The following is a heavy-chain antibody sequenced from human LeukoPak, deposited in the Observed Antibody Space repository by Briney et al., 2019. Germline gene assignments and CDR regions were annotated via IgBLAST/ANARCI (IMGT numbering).Heavy chain of an antibody. V-gene: IGHV3-64*04. Sequence: GGSLRLSCSASGFTFNTLSMHWVRQAPGKGLEYVSVISPDGGNTYYADSVKGRFTISRDNSKNTLYLQMNSLRAEDTAVYYCAKDRLQWLVRDFDYWGQGTLVTVSS. D-gene: IGHD6-19*01. J-gene: IGHJ4*02. CDR3: AKDRLQWLVRDFDY. CDR2: ISPDGGNT. CDR1: GFTFNTLS.